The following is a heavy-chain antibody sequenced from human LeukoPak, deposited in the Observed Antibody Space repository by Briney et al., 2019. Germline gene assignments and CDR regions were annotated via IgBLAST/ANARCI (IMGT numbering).Heavy chain of an antibody. CDR3: ARSMGYYYDSSGLMGY. V-gene: IGHV3-11*01. CDR2: ISSSGSTI. D-gene: IGHD3-22*01. J-gene: IGHJ4*02. Sequence: GGSLRLSCAASGFTFSDYYTSWTRQAPGKGLEWVSYISSSGSTIYYADSVKGRFTISRDNAKNSLYLQMNSLRAEDTAVYYCARSMGYYYDSSGLMGYWGQGTLVTVSS. CDR1: GFTFSDYY.